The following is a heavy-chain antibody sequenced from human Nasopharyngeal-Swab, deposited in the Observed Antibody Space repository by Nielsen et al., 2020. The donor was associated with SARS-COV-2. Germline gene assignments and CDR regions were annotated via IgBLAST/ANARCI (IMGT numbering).Heavy chain of an antibody. CDR1: GYSFTNYW. V-gene: IGHV5-10-1*01. Sequence: ESLKISCKCSGYSFTNYWISWVRQMPGKGLEWMGRIDPSDSYTNYSPSFQGHVTMSADKSISIAYLQWSSLKASDTAMYYCARLSGSHLDYWGQGTLVTVSS. D-gene: IGHD6-25*01. CDR2: IDPSDSYT. J-gene: IGHJ4*02. CDR3: ARLSGSHLDY.